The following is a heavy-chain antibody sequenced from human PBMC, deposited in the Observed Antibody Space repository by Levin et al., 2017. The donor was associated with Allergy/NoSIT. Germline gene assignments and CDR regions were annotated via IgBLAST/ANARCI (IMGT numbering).Heavy chain of an antibody. CDR2: INPDNGAT. CDR1: GYTFTGYY. Sequence: ASVKVSCKASGYTFTGYYMHWVRQAPGQGLEWMAWINPDNGATHNAQKFQGRVSMTRDTTVTTVYLELSSLRSDDTAIYYCARGGCSGGRCAETEAFENWGQGTMVTVSS. CDR3: ARGGCSGGRCAETEAFEN. V-gene: IGHV1-2*02. D-gene: IGHD2-15*01. J-gene: IGHJ3*02.